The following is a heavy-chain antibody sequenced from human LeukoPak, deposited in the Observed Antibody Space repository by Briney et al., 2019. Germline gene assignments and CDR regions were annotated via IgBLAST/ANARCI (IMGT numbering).Heavy chain of an antibody. Sequence: GASVKVSCKASGYTFTSYGISWVRQAPGQGLEWMGWINPNSGGTNYAQKFQGRVTMTRDTSISTAYMELSRLRSDDTAVYYCAVGAPFDYWGQGTLVTVSS. J-gene: IGHJ4*02. V-gene: IGHV1-2*02. D-gene: IGHD3-10*01. CDR3: AVGAPFDY. CDR2: INPNSGGT. CDR1: GYTFTSYG.